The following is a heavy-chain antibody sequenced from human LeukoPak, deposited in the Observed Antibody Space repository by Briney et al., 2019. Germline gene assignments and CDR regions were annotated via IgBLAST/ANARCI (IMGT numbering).Heavy chain of an antibody. J-gene: IGHJ4*02. Sequence: GGSLRLSCAASGFTFSSYWMSWVRQAPGKGLEWVAHIKQDGSEKYYVDSVKGRFTISRDNAKNSLYLQMNSLRAEDTAVYYCARADSSGYYYPNYFDYWGQGTLVTVSS. CDR1: GFTFSSYW. V-gene: IGHV3-7*01. D-gene: IGHD3-22*01. CDR2: IKQDGSEK. CDR3: ARADSSGYYYPNYFDY.